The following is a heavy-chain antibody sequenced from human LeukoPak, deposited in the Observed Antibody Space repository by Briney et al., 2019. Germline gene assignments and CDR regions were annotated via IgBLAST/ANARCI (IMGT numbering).Heavy chain of an antibody. V-gene: IGHV4-31*03. J-gene: IGHJ4*02. Sequence: SQTLSLTCTVSGGSISSGGYYWSWLRQYPGKGLEWIGYIYYSGTTYYNPSLKSRVTMSVDTSKNQFSLKLISVTAADTAVYYCARDVTGGSYFDYWGQGTLVTVSS. CDR1: GGSISSGGYY. CDR3: ARDVTGGSYFDY. CDR2: IYYSGTT. D-gene: IGHD1-26*01.